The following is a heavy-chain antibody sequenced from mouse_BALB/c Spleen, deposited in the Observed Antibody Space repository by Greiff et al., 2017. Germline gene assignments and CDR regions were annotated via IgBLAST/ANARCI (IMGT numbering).Heavy chain of an antibody. V-gene: IGHV5-12-2*01. Sequence: EVQGVESGGGLVQPGGSLKLSCAASGFTFSSYTMSWVRQTPEKRLEWVAYISNGGGSTYYPDTVKGRFTISIDNAKNTLYLQMSSLKSEDTAMYYCARHGNYYWYFDVWGAGTTVTVSS. CDR1: GFTFSSYT. D-gene: IGHD2-1*01. CDR3: ARHGNYYWYFDV. J-gene: IGHJ1*01. CDR2: ISNGGGST.